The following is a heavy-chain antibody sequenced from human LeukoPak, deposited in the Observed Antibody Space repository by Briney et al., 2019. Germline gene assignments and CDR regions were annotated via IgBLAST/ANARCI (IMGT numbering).Heavy chain of an antibody. V-gene: IGHV1-69*01. Sequence: SVKVSCKASGGTFSSYSFSWVRQAPGQGLEWLGGIIVIFGTPNYPQKFHGGVTITADESTSTVYMELSSLRSEDTAMYYCARDVDSSMVTNWFDSWGQGTLVTVSS. CDR1: GGTFSSYS. D-gene: IGHD5-18*01. CDR2: IIVIFGTP. J-gene: IGHJ5*01. CDR3: ARDVDSSMVTNWFDS.